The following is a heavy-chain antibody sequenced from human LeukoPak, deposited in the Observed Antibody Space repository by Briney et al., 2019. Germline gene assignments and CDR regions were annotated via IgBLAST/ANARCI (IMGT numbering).Heavy chain of an antibody. CDR2: INPSGGST. D-gene: IGHD1-1*01. CDR1: GYTFSSYY. J-gene: IGHJ4*02. Sequence: ASVKVSCKASGYTFSSYYMHWVRQAPGQGLEWMGIINPSGGSTSYGQKIQGRVNMTRDTSTSTVYMELSSLRSGDTAVYYCARETGIRTRFDYWSQGTLVTVSS. V-gene: IGHV1-46*01. CDR3: ARETGIRTRFDY.